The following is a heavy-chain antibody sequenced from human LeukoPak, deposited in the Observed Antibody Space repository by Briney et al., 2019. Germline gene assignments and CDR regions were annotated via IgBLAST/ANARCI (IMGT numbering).Heavy chain of an antibody. J-gene: IGHJ4*02. V-gene: IGHV1-2*06. Sequence: ASVKVSCKASGYTFTRYAMNWLRQAPGQGLEWMGRINPNSGDTKYAQNFQGRVTITRDTSISTAYMELSRLRSDDTAVYYCAREDFGDYYFDSWGQGTLVTVSS. CDR3: AREDFGDYYFDS. CDR2: INPNSGDT. CDR1: GYTFTRYA. D-gene: IGHD4-17*01.